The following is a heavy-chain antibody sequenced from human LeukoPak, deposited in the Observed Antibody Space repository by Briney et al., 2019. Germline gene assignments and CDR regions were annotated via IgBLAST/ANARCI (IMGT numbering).Heavy chain of an antibody. Sequence: GGSLRLSCAASGFTFSSYAMSWVRQAPGKGLEWVSAISGSGGNTYYAASVRRRFTISRDNSNNTLFLQNNSLSAEDTAVYYVAKGPGAIQYPYYFDYWGQGTLVTVSS. CDR3: AKGPGAIQYPYYFDY. CDR1: GFTFSSYA. J-gene: IGHJ4*02. D-gene: IGHD2-2*01. CDR2: ISGSGGNT. V-gene: IGHV3-23*01.